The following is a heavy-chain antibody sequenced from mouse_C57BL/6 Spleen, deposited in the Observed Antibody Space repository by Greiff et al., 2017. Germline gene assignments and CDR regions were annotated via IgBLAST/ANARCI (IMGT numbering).Heavy chain of an antibody. Sequence: EVMLVESGGGLVKPGGSLKLSCAASGFTFSSYAMSWVRQTPEKRLEWVATISDGGSYTYYPDNVKGRFTISRDKAKNNLYLQMSHLKSADTAMYYGARDRDYYSSSYRWYFDVGGTGTTVTVSS. J-gene: IGHJ1*03. V-gene: IGHV5-4*01. CDR1: GFTFSSYA. CDR2: ISDGGSYT. CDR3: ARDRDYYSSSYRWYFDV. D-gene: IGHD1-1*01.